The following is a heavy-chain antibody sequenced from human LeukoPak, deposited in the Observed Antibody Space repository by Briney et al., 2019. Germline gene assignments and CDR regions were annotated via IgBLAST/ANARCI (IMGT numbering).Heavy chain of an antibody. CDR1: GFTVSHYY. CDR3: ARSLTAAAGNLGY. Sequence: GGSLRLSCAASGFTVSHYYMTWVRQAPGKGLAWVSSISSTTSYINYADSVRGRFTISRDNAKNSLYLQMNSLRAEDTAVYYCARSLTAAAGNLGYWGQGTLITVFS. D-gene: IGHD6-13*01. V-gene: IGHV3-21*01. J-gene: IGHJ4*02. CDR2: ISSTTSYI.